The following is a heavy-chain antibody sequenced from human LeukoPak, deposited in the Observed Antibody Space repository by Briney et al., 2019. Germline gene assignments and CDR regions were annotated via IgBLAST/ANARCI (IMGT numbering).Heavy chain of an antibody. Sequence: SETLPLTCTVSGGSISSGGYYWSWIRQHPGKGLEWIGYIYYSGSTYYNPSLKSRVTISVDTSKNQFSLKLSSVTAADTAVYYCARGGRPIAVAGTGGFDYWGQGTLVTVSS. CDR3: ARGGRPIAVAGTGGFDY. CDR1: GGSISSGGYY. CDR2: IYYSGST. V-gene: IGHV4-31*03. J-gene: IGHJ4*02. D-gene: IGHD6-19*01.